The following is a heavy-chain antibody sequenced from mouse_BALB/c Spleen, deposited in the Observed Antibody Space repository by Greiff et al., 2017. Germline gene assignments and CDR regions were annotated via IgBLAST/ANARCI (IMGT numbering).Heavy chain of an antibody. D-gene: IGHD4-1*01. CDR1: GYTFTSYW. Sequence: VQLQQSGAELAKPGASVKMSCKASGYTFTSYWMHWVKQRPGQGLEWIGYINPSTGYTEYNQKFKDKATLTADKSSSTAYMQLSSLTSEDSAVYYCARTGTGYFDVWGAGTTVTVSS. J-gene: IGHJ1*01. V-gene: IGHV1-7*01. CDR3: ARTGTGYFDV. CDR2: INPSTGYT.